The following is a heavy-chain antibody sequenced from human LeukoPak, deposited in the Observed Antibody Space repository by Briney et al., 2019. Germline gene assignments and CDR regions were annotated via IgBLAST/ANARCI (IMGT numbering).Heavy chain of an antibody. CDR1: GGSFSGYY. V-gene: IGHV4-34*01. Sequence: SETPSLTCAVYGGSFSGYYWSWIRQPPGKGLEWIGEINHSGSTNYNPSLKSRATISVDTSKNQFSLKLSSVTAADTAVYYCASSTHNWNARGRFDPWGQGTLVTVSS. CDR3: ASSTHNWNARGRFDP. J-gene: IGHJ5*02. D-gene: IGHD1-1*01. CDR2: INHSGST.